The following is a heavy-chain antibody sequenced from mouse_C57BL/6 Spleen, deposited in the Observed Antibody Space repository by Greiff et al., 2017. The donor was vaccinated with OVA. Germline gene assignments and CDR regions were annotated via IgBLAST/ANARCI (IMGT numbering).Heavy chain of an antibody. J-gene: IGHJ4*01. Sequence: ESGPELVKPGASVKISCKASGYAFSSSWMNWVKQRPGKGLEWIGRIYPGDGDTNYNGKFKGKATLTADKSSSTAYMQLSSLTSEDSAVYFCARGSLGMDYWGQGTSVTVSS. CDR1: GYAFSSSW. CDR3: ARGSLGMDY. CDR2: IYPGDGDT. V-gene: IGHV1-82*01.